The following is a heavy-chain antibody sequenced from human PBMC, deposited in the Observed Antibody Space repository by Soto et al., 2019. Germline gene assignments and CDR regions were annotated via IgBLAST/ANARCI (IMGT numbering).Heavy chain of an antibody. CDR1: GYTFTSYD. J-gene: IGHJ4*02. V-gene: IGHV1-8*01. CDR3: ARGTAYCSSTSCSLDY. CDR2: MNPNSRNT. D-gene: IGHD2-2*01. Sequence: QVQLVQSGAEVKKPGASVKVSFKASGYTFTSYDINWVLQATGQGLEWMGWMNPNSRNTGYAQKFQGRLTKTRNTHISTAYRELSILRAEDPAVYYCARGTAYCSSTSCSLDYWGQGTLVTVSS.